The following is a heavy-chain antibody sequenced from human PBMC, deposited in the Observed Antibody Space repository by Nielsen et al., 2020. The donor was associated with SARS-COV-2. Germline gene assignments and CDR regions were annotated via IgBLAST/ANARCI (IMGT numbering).Heavy chain of an antibody. D-gene: IGHD1-26*01. V-gene: IGHV3-23*01. CDR2: IGGWGSDT. J-gene: IGHJ4*02. CDR1: GFTFSDHA. CDR3: AKGRLEWELLAPFDH. Sequence: GESLKISCAASGFTFSDHAMGWVRQAAGKGLEWVSLIGGWGSDTYYADSVKGRFTVSRDNSKNTLFLQMNSLRAEDTAVYYCAKGRLEWELLAPFDHWGQGTLVTVSS.